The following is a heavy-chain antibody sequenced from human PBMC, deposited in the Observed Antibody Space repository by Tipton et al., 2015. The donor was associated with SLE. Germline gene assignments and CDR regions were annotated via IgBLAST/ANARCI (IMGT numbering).Heavy chain of an antibody. D-gene: IGHD3-10*01. Sequence: SLRLSCAASGFAFSSYAMSWVRQAPGKGLEWVSFIYSAGTTTYYADSVKGRFTISRDNSKNTLYLQMNSLRGDDTALYYCATGGSSRPFDYWGQGSVVTVSA. CDR1: GFAFSSYA. CDR2: IYSAGTTT. J-gene: IGHJ4*02. CDR3: ATGGSSRPFDY. V-gene: IGHV3-23*03.